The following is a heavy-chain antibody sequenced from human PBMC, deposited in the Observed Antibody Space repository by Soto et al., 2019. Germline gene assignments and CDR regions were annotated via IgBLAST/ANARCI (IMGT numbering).Heavy chain of an antibody. CDR3: AREDINESFFDS. J-gene: IGHJ4*02. D-gene: IGHD2-8*01. CDR2: IYYTGHT. CDR1: GGYISSGGNY. Sequence: SETLSLTCSVSGGYISSGGNYWSWIRQHPGKGLEWIGFIYYTGHTKYNAALKSRASISGDMSENQVSLTLTSVTAAATAVYYCAREDINESFFDSWGPGILVTVSS. V-gene: IGHV4-31*03.